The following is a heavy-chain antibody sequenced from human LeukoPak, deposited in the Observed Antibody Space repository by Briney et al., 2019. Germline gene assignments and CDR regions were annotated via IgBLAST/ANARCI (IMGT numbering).Heavy chain of an antibody. CDR2: ISSSGSTI. CDR1: GFTFSSYE. Sequence: GGSLRLSCAASGFTFSSYEMNWVRQAPGKGLEWVSYISSSGSTIYYADSVKGRFAISKDNAKNSLYLQMNSLRAEDTAVYYCARAYSGYDGYYYYGMDVWGQGTTVTVSS. V-gene: IGHV3-48*03. CDR3: ARAYSGYDGYYYYGMDV. J-gene: IGHJ6*02. D-gene: IGHD5-12*01.